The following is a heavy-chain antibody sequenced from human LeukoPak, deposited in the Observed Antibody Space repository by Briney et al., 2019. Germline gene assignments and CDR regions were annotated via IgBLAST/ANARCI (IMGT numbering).Heavy chain of an antibody. CDR2: VDHTGGT. D-gene: IGHD1-1*01. CDR3: ARGRVSSSTWYSTYYYYFYMDV. J-gene: IGHJ6*03. Sequence: PSETLSLTCSVSGDSITMYYWTWIRQPPGKGLEWIGYVDHTGGTNFNPSLNGRVSISRDTTKNLFSLRLRSVTAADTAVYFCARGRVSSSTWYSTYYYYFYMDVWGKGTTVTVSS. CDR1: GDSITMYY. V-gene: IGHV4-59*01.